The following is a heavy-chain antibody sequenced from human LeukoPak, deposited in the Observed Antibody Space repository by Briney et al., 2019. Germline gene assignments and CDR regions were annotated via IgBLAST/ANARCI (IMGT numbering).Heavy chain of an antibody. Sequence: PSETLSLTCTVSGDSISSYYWSWIRQPPGKGLEWIGYIYRIGSTNYNPSLKSRVTISVDTSKNQFSLKLSSVTDADTAVYYCARDYAFDIWGQGTMVTVSS. CDR1: GDSISSYY. J-gene: IGHJ3*02. CDR2: IYRIGST. V-gene: IGHV4-59*01. CDR3: ARDYAFDI.